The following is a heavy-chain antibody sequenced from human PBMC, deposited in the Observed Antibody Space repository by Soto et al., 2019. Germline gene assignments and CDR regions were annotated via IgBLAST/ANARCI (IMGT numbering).Heavy chain of an antibody. J-gene: IGHJ4*02. D-gene: IGHD6-13*01. V-gene: IGHV3-23*01. Sequence: EVQLLESGGGLVQPGGSLRLSCAASGFTFSNFALSWVRQAPGKGPQWVSSILGGGGATFYADSVKGRFTISRDNSKNTRYLQLSSLRADDTAVYHCAKDHSISPEGVWGFDFWGRGTLVTVSS. CDR1: GFTFSNFA. CDR2: ILGGGGAT. CDR3: AKDHSISPEGVWGFDF.